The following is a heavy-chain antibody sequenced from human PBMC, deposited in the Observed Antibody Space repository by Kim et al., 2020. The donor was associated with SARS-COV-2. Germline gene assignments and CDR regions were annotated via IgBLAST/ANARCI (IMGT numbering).Heavy chain of an antibody. CDR1: GGSISSYY. CDR3: ARDSATAAAGTELWGGMDV. V-gene: IGHV4-59*13. D-gene: IGHD6-13*01. CDR2: IYYSGST. J-gene: IGHJ6*02. Sequence: SETLSLTCTVSGGSISSYYWSWIRQPPGKGLEWVGYIYYSGSTNYNPSLKSRVTISVDTSNNQFFLKLSSVAAADTAVYYCARDSATAAAGTELWGGMDVWGQGTTVTVSS.